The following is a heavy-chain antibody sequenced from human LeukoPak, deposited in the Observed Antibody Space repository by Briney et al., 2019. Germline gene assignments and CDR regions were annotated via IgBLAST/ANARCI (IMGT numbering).Heavy chain of an antibody. CDR1: GYTFTSYA. D-gene: IGHD5-24*01. Sequence: SVKVCCKASGYTFTSYAISWVRQAPGQGLEWMGGIIPIFGTANYAQKFQGRVTITADESTSTAYMELSSLRSEDTAVYYCASTGDGYNLEIFRYWGQGTLVTVSS. J-gene: IGHJ4*02. CDR2: IIPIFGTA. V-gene: IGHV1-69*13. CDR3: ASTGDGYNLEIFRY.